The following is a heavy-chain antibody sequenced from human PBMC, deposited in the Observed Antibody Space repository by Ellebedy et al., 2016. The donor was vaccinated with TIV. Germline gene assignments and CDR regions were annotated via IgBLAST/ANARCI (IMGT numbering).Heavy chain of an antibody. J-gene: IGHJ5*02. V-gene: IGHV4-31*03. CDR2: IHHSGGT. CDR3: ARKTLGNWFDP. D-gene: IGHD7-27*01. CDR1: GGSISSGTYY. Sequence: SETLSLXXTVSGGSISSGTYYWTWIRQHPGKGLEWIGYIHHSGGTYFNPSLKSRATISVETSKNRFSLNLSSVTAADTAVYYCARKTLGNWFDPWGQGTLVTVSS.